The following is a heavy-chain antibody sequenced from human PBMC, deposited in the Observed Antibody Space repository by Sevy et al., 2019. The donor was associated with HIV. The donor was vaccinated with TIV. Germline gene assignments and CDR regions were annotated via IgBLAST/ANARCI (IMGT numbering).Heavy chain of an antibody. D-gene: IGHD3-16*01. Sequence: GESLKISCAASGFTFSSYALHWFRQAPGKGLEWVAVISHDEILKEYADSVKGRFTISRDSSKNTIYLEMNSLRPEDTAVYYCARDLPHLLPWELSRGSDYWGQGTLVTASS. J-gene: IGHJ4*02. CDR3: ARDLPHLLPWELSRGSDY. CDR2: ISHDEILK. CDR1: GFTFSSYA. V-gene: IGHV3-30*04.